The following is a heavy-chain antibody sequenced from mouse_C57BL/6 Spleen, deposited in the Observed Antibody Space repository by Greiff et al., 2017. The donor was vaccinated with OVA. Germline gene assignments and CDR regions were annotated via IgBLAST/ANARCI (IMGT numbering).Heavy chain of an antibody. CDR3: VRYGYYYGSSYGYFDV. Sequence: EVQVVESGGGLVQPKGSLKLSCAASGFTFNTYAMHWVRQAPGKGLEWVARIRSKSSNYATYYADSVKDRFTISRDDSQSMLYLQMNNLKTEDTAMYYCVRYGYYYGSSYGYFDVWGTGTTVTVSS. V-gene: IGHV10-3*01. D-gene: IGHD1-1*01. CDR2: IRSKSSNYAT. J-gene: IGHJ1*03. CDR1: GFTFNTYA.